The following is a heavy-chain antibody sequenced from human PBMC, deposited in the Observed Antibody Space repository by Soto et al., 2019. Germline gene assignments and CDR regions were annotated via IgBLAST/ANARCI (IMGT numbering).Heavy chain of an antibody. J-gene: IGHJ4*02. D-gene: IGHD3-22*01. CDR1: GFTFSSYA. Sequence: PGGSLRLSCAASGFTFSSYAMSWVRQAPGKGLEWVSAISGSGGSTYYADSVKGRFTISRDNSKNTLYLQMNSLRAEDTAVYYCAKDYSITMIVVVITNYFDYWGQGTLVTVSS. V-gene: IGHV3-23*01. CDR2: ISGSGGST. CDR3: AKDYSITMIVVVITNYFDY.